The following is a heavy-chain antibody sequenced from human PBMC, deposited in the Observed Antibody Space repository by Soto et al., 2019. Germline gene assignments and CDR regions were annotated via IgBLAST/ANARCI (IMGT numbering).Heavy chain of an antibody. CDR3: AHFTAAVGLPDY. Sequence: SGPKLGNPTQTLTMTCTFSGFSLNTSAVGVGWIRQPPGKALEWLALIYWDDDKRYSPSLKSRLTITKDTSKNQVVLTMTNMDPVDTATYYCAHFTAAVGLPDYWGQGTLVTVSS. CDR1: GFSLNTSAVG. V-gene: IGHV2-5*02. J-gene: IGHJ4*02. CDR2: IYWDDDK. D-gene: IGHD6-25*01.